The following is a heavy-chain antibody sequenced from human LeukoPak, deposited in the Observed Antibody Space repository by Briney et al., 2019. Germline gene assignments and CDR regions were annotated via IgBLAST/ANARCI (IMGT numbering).Heavy chain of an antibody. CDR3: ANWSGSGSTTYYYGMDV. D-gene: IGHD3-10*01. Sequence: SVKVSCKASGGTFSSYAISWVRQAPGQGLEWMGRIIPILGIANYAQKFQGRVTITADKSTSTAYMELSSLRSEDTAVYYCANWSGSGSTTYYYGMDVWGQGTTVTASS. J-gene: IGHJ6*02. V-gene: IGHV1-69*04. CDR1: GGTFSSYA. CDR2: IIPILGIA.